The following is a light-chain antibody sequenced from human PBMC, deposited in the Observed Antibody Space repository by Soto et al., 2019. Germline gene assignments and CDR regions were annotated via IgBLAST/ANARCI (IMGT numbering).Light chain of an antibody. Sequence: DIPMTQSPSSLSASVGDRVTITCRASQSISSYLNWYQQKPGKAPKLLIYAASSLQSGVPSRFSGSGSGTDSTLTISSLQPEDFATYYYQQSYSTPRTFGGGTKVEIK. J-gene: IGKJ4*01. V-gene: IGKV1-39*01. CDR2: AAS. CDR1: QSISSY. CDR3: QQSYSTPRT.